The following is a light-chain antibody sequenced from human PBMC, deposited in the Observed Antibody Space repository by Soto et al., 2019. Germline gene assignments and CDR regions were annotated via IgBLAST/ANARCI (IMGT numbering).Light chain of an antibody. CDR1: SSNIGAGFD. J-gene: IGLJ2*01. CDR3: QSYDRSLSGVL. V-gene: IGLV1-40*01. Sequence: QSVLTQPPSVSGAPGQRVTISCTGSSSNIGAGFDVHWYQQLPGTAPRLLIYANSNRPSGVPDRFSGSKSGTSPSLTITGLQAEDEADYYCQSYDRSLSGVLFGGGTKVTV. CDR2: ANS.